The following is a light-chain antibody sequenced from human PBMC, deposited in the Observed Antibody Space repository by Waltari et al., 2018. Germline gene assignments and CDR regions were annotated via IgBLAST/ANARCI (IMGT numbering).Light chain of an antibody. CDR2: EDN. V-gene: IGLV6-57*04. CDR1: SGSIASAN. Sequence: KFVLTQPPSVSESPGKTITISCTRSSGSIASANVPWYQPRPGSAPSTVIYEDNRRPSGVSDRFSGSIDSSSNSASLTISGLKTEDEADYFCQAYDENNPWVIGGGTRLTVL. CDR3: QAYDENNPWV. J-gene: IGLJ3*02.